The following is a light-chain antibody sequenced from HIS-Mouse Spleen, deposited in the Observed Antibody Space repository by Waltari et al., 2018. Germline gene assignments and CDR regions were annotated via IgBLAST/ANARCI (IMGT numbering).Light chain of an antibody. J-gene: IGLJ2*01. CDR3: YSTDSSGNHRV. CDR2: EDS. Sequence: SYELTQPPSVSVSPGQTARITCSGDALPKKYAYWYQQKSVQAPVLGIYEDSKRPSGIPERFSGSSSGTMATWTISGAQVGDEADYYCYSTDSSGNHRVFGGGTKLTVL. CDR1: ALPKKY. V-gene: IGLV3-10*01.